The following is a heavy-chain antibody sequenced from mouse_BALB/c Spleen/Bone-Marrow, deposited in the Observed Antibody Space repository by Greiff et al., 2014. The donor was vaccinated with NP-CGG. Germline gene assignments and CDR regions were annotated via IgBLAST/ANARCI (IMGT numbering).Heavy chain of an antibody. CDR3: ARSIEYRPLTY. J-gene: IGHJ3*01. Sequence: EVQLQQSGPELEKPGASVKISCKASGYSFTGYNMNWVKQTNGKSLEWIGNIDPYYGGISYNQKFKDKATLTVDGSSSTAYMQLKSLTSEDSAVYYCARSIEYRPLTYWGQGTLVTVSA. D-gene: IGHD2-14*01. CDR2: IDPYYGGI. CDR1: GYSFTGYN. V-gene: IGHV1-39*01.